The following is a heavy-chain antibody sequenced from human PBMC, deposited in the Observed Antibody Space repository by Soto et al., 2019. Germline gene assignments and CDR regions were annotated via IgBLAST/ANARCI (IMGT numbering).Heavy chain of an antibody. J-gene: IGHJ3*01. D-gene: IGHD6-6*01. Sequence: QVHLQESGPGLVKPSGTLSLTCTVSGGSISSRNWWSWLRQSPTKGLEWIGEIYQSGSTNYNPSLDSRVTISVDKAKNQFSLELTSLTAADTAVYYCAKDRLWGSSDRGAPADFEVWCQGTMVTVS. CDR3: AKDRLWGSSDRGAPADFEV. V-gene: IGHV4-4*02. CDR1: GGSISSRNW. CDR2: IYQSGST.